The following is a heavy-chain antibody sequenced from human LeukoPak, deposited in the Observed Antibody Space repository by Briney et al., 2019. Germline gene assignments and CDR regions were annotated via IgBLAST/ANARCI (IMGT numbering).Heavy chain of an antibody. J-gene: IGHJ5*02. CDR3: ASLCSGGSCSFHWFDP. CDR2: IIPIFGTA. Sequence: ASVKVSCKASGGTFSSYAISWVRQAPGQGLEWMEGIIPIFGTANYAQKFQGRVTITADESTSTAYMELSSLRSEDTAVYYCASLCSGGSCSFHWFDPWGQGTLVTVSS. D-gene: IGHD2-15*01. CDR1: GGTFSSYA. V-gene: IGHV1-69*13.